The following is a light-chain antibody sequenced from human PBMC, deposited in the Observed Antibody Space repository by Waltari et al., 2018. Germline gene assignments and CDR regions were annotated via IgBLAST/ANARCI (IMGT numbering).Light chain of an antibody. J-gene: IGLJ1*01. Sequence: QSALTQPPSASGSPGQSVTTSCTGTSSDVGIYNYVSWYQQHPGKAPKLIIFEVSKRPSGVPDRFSGSKSGNAASLTVSGLQVDDEADYYCSAYAGSISVFGTGTRVTVL. CDR3: SAYAGSISV. V-gene: IGLV2-8*01. CDR2: EVS. CDR1: SSDVGIYNY.